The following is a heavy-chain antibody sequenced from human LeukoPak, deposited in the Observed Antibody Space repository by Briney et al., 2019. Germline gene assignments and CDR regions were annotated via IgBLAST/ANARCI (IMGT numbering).Heavy chain of an antibody. CDR2: IYHSGSS. D-gene: IGHD2-8*02. V-gene: IGHV4-38-2*02. Sequence: SETLSLTCSVSGYSISSANYWGWIRQPPGKGLEWIGSIYHSGSSYHNPSLESRVTISLDTSKNHFSLKLTSVTAADTAVYYCARCTGQEGGFDMWGQGTMVTVSS. CDR3: ARCTGQEGGFDM. J-gene: IGHJ3*02. CDR1: GYSISSANY.